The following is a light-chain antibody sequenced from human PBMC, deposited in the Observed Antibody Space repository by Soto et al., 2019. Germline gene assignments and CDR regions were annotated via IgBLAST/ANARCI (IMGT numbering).Light chain of an antibody. CDR1: QGISSY. CDR3: QQLNTFPPFFT. CDR2: GAS. J-gene: IGKJ3*01. V-gene: IGKV1-9*01. Sequence: DIQLTQSPSFLSASAGDRVTITCRASQGISSYLAWYQQRPGKAPELLIYGASTLRPGGASRFSGSGSGTEFTLTISSLQPEDFATYFCQQLNTFPPFFTFGPGTKVDIK.